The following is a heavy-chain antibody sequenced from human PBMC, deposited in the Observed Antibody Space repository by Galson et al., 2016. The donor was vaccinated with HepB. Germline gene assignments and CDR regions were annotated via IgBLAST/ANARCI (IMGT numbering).Heavy chain of an antibody. CDR2: INPNSGDT. CDR3: TRGGGSSWFTE. CDR1: GYTFTGAY. J-gene: IGHJ4*02. Sequence: SVKVSCKASGYTFTGAYMHWVRQAPGQGLEWMGWINPNSGDTKNAQNFQGRVTMTRDTSISTAYMELSRLRSDDTAVYYCTRGGGSSWFTEWGQGTLVTVSS. V-gene: IGHV1-2*02. D-gene: IGHD6-13*01.